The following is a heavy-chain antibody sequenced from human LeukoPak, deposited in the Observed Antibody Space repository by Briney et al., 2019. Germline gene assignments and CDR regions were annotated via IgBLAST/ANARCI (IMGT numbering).Heavy chain of an antibody. D-gene: IGHD3-16*02. Sequence: SETLSLTCAVYGGPFSGYYWSWIRQPPGKGLEWIGEINHSGSTNYNPSLKSRVTISVDTSKNQFSLKLSSVTAADTAVYYCARGKSTYYDYVWGSYRVDYFDYWGQGTLVTVSS. CDR3: ARGKSTYYDYVWGSYRVDYFDY. CDR1: GGPFSGYY. V-gene: IGHV4-34*01. CDR2: INHSGST. J-gene: IGHJ4*02.